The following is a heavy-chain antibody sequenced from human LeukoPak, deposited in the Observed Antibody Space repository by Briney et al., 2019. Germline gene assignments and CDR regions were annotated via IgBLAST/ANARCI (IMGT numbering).Heavy chain of an antibody. D-gene: IGHD4-17*01. J-gene: IGHJ3*02. V-gene: IGHV4-39*01. CDR3: ARRDYGRGDAFDI. Sequence: PSETLSLTCPVSGGSISSSSYYRGWIRQPPGKGLEWIGTVYYSGNTYYNPSLQSRVTISVDTSKNQFSLRLSSVTAADTAVYYCARRDYGRGDAFDIWGQGTMVTVSS. CDR2: VYYSGNT. CDR1: GGSISSSSYY.